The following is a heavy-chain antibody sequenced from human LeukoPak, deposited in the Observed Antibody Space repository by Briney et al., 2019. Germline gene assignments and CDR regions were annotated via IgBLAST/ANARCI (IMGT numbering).Heavy chain of an antibody. Sequence: SETLSLTCTVSGGSISSYYWSWIRQPPGKGLEWIGYIYYSGSTNYNPSLKSRVTISVDTSENQFSLKLSSVTAADTAVYYCARVIWGRYSSPRWFDPWGQGTLVTVSS. D-gene: IGHD3-16*01. V-gene: IGHV4-59*01. CDR2: IYYSGST. CDR3: ARVIWGRYSSPRWFDP. J-gene: IGHJ5*02. CDR1: GGSISSYY.